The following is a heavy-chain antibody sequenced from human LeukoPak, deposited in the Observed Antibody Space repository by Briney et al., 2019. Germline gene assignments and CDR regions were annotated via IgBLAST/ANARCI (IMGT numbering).Heavy chain of an antibody. D-gene: IGHD5-18*01. J-gene: IGHJ4*02. CDR2: ISYDGSKK. Sequence: LPGRSLRLSCAASGFTFSSYPLHWVRQVPGKGLEWVAVISYDGSKKYYADSVKGRFTISRDNSKNTLYLHMNSLRAEDTAAYYCAKVGHTYGPQPFDYWGQGTLVTVSS. CDR3: AKVGHTYGPQPFDY. V-gene: IGHV3-30-3*01. CDR1: GFTFSSYP.